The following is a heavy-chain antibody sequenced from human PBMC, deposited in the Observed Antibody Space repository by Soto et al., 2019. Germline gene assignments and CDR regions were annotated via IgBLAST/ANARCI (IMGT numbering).Heavy chain of an antibody. CDR2: ITGSGGTI. CDR3: ATSRADTAMGYDY. V-gene: IGHV3-23*01. Sequence: PGGSLRLSCAASGFIFSDYSMTWVRQTPGKGLEWVSSITGSGGTIYYADSVKGRVTISRDNSKNTLGLQMNSLRAEDTAVYYCATSRADTAMGYDYWGRGTLVTVSS. CDR1: GFIFSDYS. D-gene: IGHD5-18*01. J-gene: IGHJ4*02.